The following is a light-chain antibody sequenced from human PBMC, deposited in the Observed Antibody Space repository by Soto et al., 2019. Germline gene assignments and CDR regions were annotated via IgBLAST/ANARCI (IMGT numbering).Light chain of an antibody. CDR3: TSYAGSNTYV. CDR1: KNDIGVYDF. V-gene: IGLV2-8*01. J-gene: IGLJ1*01. Sequence: QSALTQPPSASGSPGQSVTISCTGTKNDIGVYDFVSWYQHHPGKAPRLIIYEVVQRPSGVPDRFSGSKSGNTASPTVSGLQAADEADYFCTSYAGSNTYVFGSATKVTVL. CDR2: EVV.